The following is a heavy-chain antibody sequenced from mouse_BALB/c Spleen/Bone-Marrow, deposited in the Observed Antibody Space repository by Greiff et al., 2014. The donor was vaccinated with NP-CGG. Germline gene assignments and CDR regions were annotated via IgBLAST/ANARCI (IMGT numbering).Heavy chain of an antibody. CDR2: INPSSGYT. CDR1: SYTFTTYT. V-gene: IGHV1-4*01. CDR3: AKRDIYYGYDGNAMDY. J-gene: IGHJ4*01. D-gene: IGHD2-2*01. Sequence: VQLQQSGAELARPGASVKMSCKASSYTFTTYTMHWVKQRPGQGLEWIGYINPSSGYTNYNQKFKDKATLTADKSSSTAYMQLSSLTSEDSAVYFCAKRDIYYGYDGNAMDYWGQGTSVTVSS.